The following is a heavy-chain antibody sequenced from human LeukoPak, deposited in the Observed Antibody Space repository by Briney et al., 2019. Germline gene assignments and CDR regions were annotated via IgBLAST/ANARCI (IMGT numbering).Heavy chain of an antibody. CDR2: ISINARVT. D-gene: IGHD7-27*01. CDR1: GFTFSTYA. Sequence: GGSLRLSCSASGFTFSTYAMAWVRQAPGKGLEWVSCISINARVTYYGESVRGRFTISSDNSKNTLYLQMNSLGAEDTAVYYCAKDGGLWVSAHWGDSWGRGTLVTVSS. J-gene: IGHJ4*02. V-gene: IGHV3-23*01. CDR3: AKDGGLWVSAHWGDS.